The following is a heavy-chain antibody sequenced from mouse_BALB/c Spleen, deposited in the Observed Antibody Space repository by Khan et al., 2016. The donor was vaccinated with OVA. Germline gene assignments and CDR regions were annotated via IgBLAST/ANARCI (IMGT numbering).Heavy chain of an antibody. CDR2: INPRSGYT. Sequence: QVQLQQSGAEPARPGASVKMSCTVSGYTFTSNTMHWIKQRPGQGLEWIGYINPRSGYTNYNQKFNDKATLTADKSSSTAYMQLSSLTSEDSAVYYCARRTTAYAMDYWGQGTSVTVSS. J-gene: IGHJ4*01. V-gene: IGHV1-4*01. D-gene: IGHD1-2*01. CDR1: GYTFTSNT. CDR3: ARRTTAYAMDY.